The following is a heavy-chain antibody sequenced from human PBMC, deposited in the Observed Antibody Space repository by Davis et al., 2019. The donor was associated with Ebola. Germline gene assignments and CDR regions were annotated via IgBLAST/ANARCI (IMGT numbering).Heavy chain of an antibody. J-gene: IGHJ4*02. CDR1: GYTFTSYG. V-gene: IGHV1-18*04. CDR2: ISGFNTNT. CDR3: ARAPNYDVLTGTSSYYFDY. D-gene: IGHD3-9*01. Sequence: ASVKVSCKSSGYTFTSYGLVWARQAPGLGLEWMGWISGFNTNTNFAQKFQGRVTVSKDTSTNTAYMDLRSLTSDDTAIYYCARAPNYDVLTGTSSYYFDYWDQGTLVTVSS.